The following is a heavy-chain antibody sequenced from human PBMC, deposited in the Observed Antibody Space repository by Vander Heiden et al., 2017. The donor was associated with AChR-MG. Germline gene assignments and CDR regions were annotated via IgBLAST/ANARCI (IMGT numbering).Heavy chain of an antibody. CDR1: GGTFGSYA. CDR3: ARLPFSATLYGGAADF. D-gene: IGHD4-17*01. J-gene: IGHJ4*01. Sequence: QVQLVQSRAEVRKTGASVKVSCKASGGTFGSYAYSWVRQVPGQGLEWMGGIIPVYDTPNYGQKFQGRVTITADESTSTAYMELSSLRSEDTAVYYCARLPFSATLYGGAADFWGQGTLGVVTS. V-gene: IGHV1-69*01. CDR2: IIPVYDTP.